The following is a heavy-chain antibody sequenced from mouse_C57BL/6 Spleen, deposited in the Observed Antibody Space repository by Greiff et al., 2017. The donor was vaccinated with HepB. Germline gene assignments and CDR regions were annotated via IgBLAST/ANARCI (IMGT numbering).Heavy chain of an antibody. Sequence: QVQLQQSGAELVRPGTSVKVSCKASGYAFTNYLIEWVKQRPGQGLEWIGVINPGSGGTNYNEKFKGKATLTADKSSSTAYKQLSSLTSEDSAVYFCARSYYDYETGFAYWGQGTLVTVSA. J-gene: IGHJ3*01. CDR1: GYAFTNYL. V-gene: IGHV1-54*01. D-gene: IGHD2-4*01. CDR2: INPGSGGT. CDR3: ARSYYDYETGFAY.